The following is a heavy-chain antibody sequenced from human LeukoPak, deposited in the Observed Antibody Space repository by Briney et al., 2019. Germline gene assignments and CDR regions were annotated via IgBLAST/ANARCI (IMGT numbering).Heavy chain of an antibody. J-gene: IGHJ4*02. CDR3: ARDLSGPSVY. D-gene: IGHD2-15*01. V-gene: IGHV3-7*01. CDR1: GFTLSNYW. CDR2: MKPDGSEK. Sequence: GGSLRLSCAASGFTLSNYWLSWVRQPPGKALEWVANMKPDGSEKYYVDSVKGRFTISRDNAKNSLYLQMNSLRAEDTAIYYCARDLSGPSVYWGQGTLVTVSS.